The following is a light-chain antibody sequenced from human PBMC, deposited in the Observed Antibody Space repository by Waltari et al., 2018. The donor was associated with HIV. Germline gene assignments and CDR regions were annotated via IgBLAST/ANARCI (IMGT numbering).Light chain of an antibody. V-gene: IGLV1-47*01. CDR2: RNN. J-gene: IGLJ2*01. Sequence: QSVLTQSPSASGTPGQRVTISCSGSSSNIGSNYVNWYQHLPGTAPKLLLYRNNQRPSGVPDRFSGSKSGTSASLAISGLRSEDEAHYYCATWTDSLSGVVFGGGTKLRVL. CDR1: SSNIGSNY. CDR3: ATWTDSLSGVV.